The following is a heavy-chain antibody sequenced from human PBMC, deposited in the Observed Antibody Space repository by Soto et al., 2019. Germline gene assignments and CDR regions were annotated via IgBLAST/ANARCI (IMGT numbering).Heavy chain of an antibody. J-gene: IGHJ4*02. CDR3: ARDGVWPFDY. CDR2: TSYSGNT. CDR1: GGSVSTYY. Sequence: QVQLQESGPGLLKPSETLSLTCTISGGSVSTYYWSWIRQPTGKELEWIGLTSYSGNTNYNPSLKSRVAMAVDTSKNQFSLTLSSVTAADTAVYYCARDGVWPFDYWGQGTLVTVSS. D-gene: IGHD3-3*01. V-gene: IGHV4-59*02.